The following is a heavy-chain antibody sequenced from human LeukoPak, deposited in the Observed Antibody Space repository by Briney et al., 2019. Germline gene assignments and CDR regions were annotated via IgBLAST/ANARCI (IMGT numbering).Heavy chain of an antibody. Sequence: SGTLSLTCAVSGGSTSSSNWWSWVRQPPGKGLEWIGEIYHSGSTNYNPSLKSRVTISVDKSKNQFSLKLSSVTTADTAVYYCARGRPNYDILTGYVGYWGQGTLVTVSS. D-gene: IGHD3-9*01. CDR2: IYHSGST. V-gene: IGHV4-4*02. CDR3: ARGRPNYDILTGYVGY. CDR1: GGSTSSSNW. J-gene: IGHJ4*02.